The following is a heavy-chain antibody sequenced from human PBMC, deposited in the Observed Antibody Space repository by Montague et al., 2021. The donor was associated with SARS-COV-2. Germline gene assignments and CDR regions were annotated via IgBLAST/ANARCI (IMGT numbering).Heavy chain of an antibody. CDR3: ARGGYYDYAFDI. CDR1: GGSISSYY. J-gene: IGHJ3*02. D-gene: IGHD3-22*01. Sequence: SETLSLTYTVSGGSISSYYWSWIRQPPGKGLEWIGYIYYSGSTSXNPSLKSRVTISVDTSKNQFSLKLSSVTAADTAVYYCARGGYYDYAFDIWGQGTMVTVSS. V-gene: IGHV4-59*01. CDR2: IYYSGST.